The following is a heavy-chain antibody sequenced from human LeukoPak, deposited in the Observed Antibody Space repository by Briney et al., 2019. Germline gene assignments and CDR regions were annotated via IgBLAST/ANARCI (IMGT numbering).Heavy chain of an antibody. CDR3: AKNPPGKSCHECEKFDS. D-gene: IGHD1-1*01. Sequence: ASVKVSCKASGYTFTSYGISWVRQAPGQGLEWMGWISASNHNTNYAQKLQGRVTMTTDTSTSTAYMELRRLRSDDTAGYYCAKNPPGKSCHECEKFDSWGQGTLVTVSS. CDR2: ISASNHNT. J-gene: IGHJ4*02. V-gene: IGHV1-18*04. CDR1: GYTFTSYG.